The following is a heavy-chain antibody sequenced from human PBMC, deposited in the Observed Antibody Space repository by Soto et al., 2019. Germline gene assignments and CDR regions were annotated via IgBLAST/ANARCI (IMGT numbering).Heavy chain of an antibody. V-gene: IGHV1-69*12. D-gene: IGHD1-1*01. CDR1: GVTFSSYA. Sequence: QVQLVQSGAEVKKPGSSVKVSCKASGVTFSSYAISWVRQAPGQGLEWMGGIIPIFGTANYAQKFQGRVTITAEESTSTANMDLRSLRSEDTAVYYWARVKPGYDDSYGMDFWGQGTRSPSP. J-gene: IGHJ6*02. CDR3: ARVKPGYDDSYGMDF. CDR2: IIPIFGTA.